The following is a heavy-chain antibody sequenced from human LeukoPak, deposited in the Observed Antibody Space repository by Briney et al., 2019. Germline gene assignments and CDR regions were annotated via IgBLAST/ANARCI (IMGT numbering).Heavy chain of an antibody. CDR2: IIPIFGTA. Sequence: SVKVSCKASGGTFSSYAISWVRQAPGQGLEWMGGIIPIFGTANYAQKFQGRVTITADESTSTAYVELSSLRSEDTAVYYCARTSSIAAYWFDPWGQGTLVTVSS. CDR1: GGTFSSYA. D-gene: IGHD6-6*01. CDR3: ARTSSIAAYWFDP. V-gene: IGHV1-69*13. J-gene: IGHJ5*02.